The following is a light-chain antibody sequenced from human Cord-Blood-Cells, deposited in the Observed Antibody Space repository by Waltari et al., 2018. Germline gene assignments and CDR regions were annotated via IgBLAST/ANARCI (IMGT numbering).Light chain of an antibody. CDR1: SSDVGGYNY. CDR3: SSYTSSSHAV. CDR2: DVG. J-gene: IGLJ7*01. Sequence: QSALTQPASVSGSPRQSITISCTGTSSDVGGYNYVSWYQQHPGKAPKLMIYDVGNRPSGVANRFSGSKSGNTASLTISGLQAEDEADYYCSSYTSSSHAVFGGGTQLTVL. V-gene: IGLV2-14*01.